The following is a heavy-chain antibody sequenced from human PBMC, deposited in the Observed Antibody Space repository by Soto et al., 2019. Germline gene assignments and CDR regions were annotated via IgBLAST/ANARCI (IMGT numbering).Heavy chain of an antibody. CDR1: GLTFSDYY. J-gene: IGHJ3*02. CDR2: ISSSGSTI. V-gene: IGHV3-11*01. CDR3: ASLFSSSWLKGFDYDAFDI. Sequence: GGSLRLSCAASGLTFSDYYMSWIRQAPGKGLEWVSYISSSGSTIYYADSVKGRFTISRDNAKNSLYLQMNSLRAEDTAVYYCASLFSSSWLKGFDYDAFDIWGQGTMVTVSS. D-gene: IGHD6-13*01.